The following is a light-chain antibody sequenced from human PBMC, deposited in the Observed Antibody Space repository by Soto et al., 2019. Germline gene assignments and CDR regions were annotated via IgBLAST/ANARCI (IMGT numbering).Light chain of an antibody. CDR1: QSISNY. J-gene: IGKJ1*01. CDR3: QKYKSAPRT. Sequence: DIQMTQSPSSLSASVGDRVTITCRASQSISNYLAWYQQKPGKVPKLLIFAASTLQSGVPSRFSGSGSGTDFTLTISSLQPEDAATYYCQKYKSAPRTFGQVTTVEIK. CDR2: AAS. V-gene: IGKV1-27*01.